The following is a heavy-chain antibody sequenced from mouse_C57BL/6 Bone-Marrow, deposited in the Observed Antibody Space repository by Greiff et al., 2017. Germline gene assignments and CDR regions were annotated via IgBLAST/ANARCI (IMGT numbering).Heavy chain of an antibody. CDR1: GYTFPDYY. V-gene: IGHV1-26*01. D-gene: IGHD2-4*01. CDR3: ARGPMITNYYAMDY. Sequence: EVQLQQSGPELVKPGASVKISCKASGYTFPDYYMNWVKQSHGKSLEWIGDINPNNGGTSYNQKFKGKATLTVDKSSSTAYMELRSLTSEDSAVYYCARGPMITNYYAMDYWGQGASVTVSS. CDR2: INPNNGGT. J-gene: IGHJ4*01.